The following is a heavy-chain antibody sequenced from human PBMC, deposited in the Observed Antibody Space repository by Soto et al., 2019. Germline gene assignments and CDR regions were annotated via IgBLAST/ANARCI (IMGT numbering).Heavy chain of an antibody. Sequence: ASVKVSCKASGYTFTSYDIGWVRQAPGQGLEWMGWISAYNGNTNYAQKLQGRVSMTTDTSTSTAYMELRSLRSDDTAVYYCARGSKYVSHDYWGQGTLVTVSS. CDR1: GYTFTSYD. J-gene: IGHJ4*02. CDR2: ISAYNGNT. V-gene: IGHV1-18*01. CDR3: ARGSKYVSHDY. D-gene: IGHD4-4*01.